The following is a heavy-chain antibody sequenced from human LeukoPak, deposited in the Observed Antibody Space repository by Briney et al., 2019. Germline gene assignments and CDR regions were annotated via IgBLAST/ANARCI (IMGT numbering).Heavy chain of an antibody. CDR2: ISTSSSYI. V-gene: IGHV3-21*01. CDR1: GFIFTGNY. D-gene: IGHD3-10*02. CDR3: AELGITMIGGV. J-gene: IGHJ6*04. Sequence: GGSLRLSCAVSGFIFTGNYMTWVRQAPGKGLEWVSFISTSSSYIYYADSVKGRFTISRDNAKNSLYLEMNSLRAEDTAVYYCAELGITMIGGVWGKGTTVTISS.